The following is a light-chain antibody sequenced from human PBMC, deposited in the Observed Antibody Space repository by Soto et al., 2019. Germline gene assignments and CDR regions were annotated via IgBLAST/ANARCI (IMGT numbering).Light chain of an antibody. V-gene: IGKV1-33*01. CDR3: QQYDNVPLT. CDR2: DAS. CDR1: QDITNY. Sequence: DIQMTQSPSSLSASVGDRVTITCQASQDITNYLNWYQQKPGKAPKLLINDASNLETGVPSRFSGSGSGTGFTFTISSPQAEDLATYYCQQYDNVPLTFGGGTKVEIK. J-gene: IGKJ4*01.